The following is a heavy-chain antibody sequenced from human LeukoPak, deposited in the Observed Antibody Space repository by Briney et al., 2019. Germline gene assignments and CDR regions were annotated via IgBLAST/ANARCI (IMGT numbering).Heavy chain of an antibody. V-gene: IGHV1-2*02. CDR2: INPNSGGT. CDR1: GYTFTGYY. Sequence: ASVKVSCKASGYTFTGYYMHWVRQAPGQELEWMGWINPNSGGTNYAQKFQGRVTMTTDTSTSTAYMELRSLRSDDTAVYYCARDSPVAVPAAGPRVDYWGQGTLVTVSS. J-gene: IGHJ4*02. D-gene: IGHD2-2*01. CDR3: ARDSPVAVPAAGPRVDY.